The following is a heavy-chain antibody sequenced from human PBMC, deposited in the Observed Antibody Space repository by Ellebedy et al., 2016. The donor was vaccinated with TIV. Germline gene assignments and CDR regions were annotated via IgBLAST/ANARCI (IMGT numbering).Heavy chain of an antibody. CDR3: ARKTDTGKSGDY. D-gene: IGHD5-18*01. V-gene: IGHV3-53*01. CDR1: GFTVGNNF. Sequence: GESLKISCAASGFTVGNNFMSWVRQAPGKGLEWVSLFYSGGSTDYADSVKGRFTISRNSSKNTLYLQMNSLRAEDTAMYYCARKTDTGKSGDYWGQGTPVTVSS. J-gene: IGHJ4*02. CDR2: FYSGGST.